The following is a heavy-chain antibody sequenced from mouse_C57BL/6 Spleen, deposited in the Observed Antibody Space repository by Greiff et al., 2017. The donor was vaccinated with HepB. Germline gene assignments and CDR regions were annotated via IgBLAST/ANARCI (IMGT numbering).Heavy chain of an antibody. CDR3: ARIPLYDGYYWYFDV. J-gene: IGHJ1*03. D-gene: IGHD2-3*01. CDR1: GFSLSTFGMG. V-gene: IGHV8-8*01. CDR2: IWWDDDK. Sequence: QVQLKESGPGILQPSQTLSLTCSFSGFSLSTFGMGVGWIRQPSGKGLEWLAHIWWDDDKYYNPALKSRLTISKDTSKNQVFLKIANVDTADTATDYCARIPLYDGYYWYFDVWGTGTTVTVSS.